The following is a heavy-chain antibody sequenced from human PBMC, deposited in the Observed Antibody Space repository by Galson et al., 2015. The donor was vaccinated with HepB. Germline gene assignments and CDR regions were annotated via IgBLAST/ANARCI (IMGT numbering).Heavy chain of an antibody. Sequence: SLRLSCAASGFTFSSYRLHWVRQAPGKGPEWAALLSHDGSNKYYVDSVKGRFTISRDNSKNTLYLQMNSTRAEDTAVYFGAKCRVVAGTCGWFDPWGQGTLVIVSS. CDR2: LSHDGSNK. V-gene: IGHV3-30*18. CDR3: AKCRVVAGTCGWFDP. D-gene: IGHD2-15*01. J-gene: IGHJ5*02. CDR1: GFTFSSYR.